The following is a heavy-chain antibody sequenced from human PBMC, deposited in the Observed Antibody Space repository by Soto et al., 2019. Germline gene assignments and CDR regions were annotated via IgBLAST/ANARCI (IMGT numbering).Heavy chain of an antibody. J-gene: IGHJ6*02. CDR1: GYTFASYD. CDR3: ARVASLSPTETYYDYCMDV. V-gene: IGHV1-8*01. Sequence: QVQLVQSGAEVKKPGASVKVSCKASGYTFASYDINWVRQATGQGIEWMGWMNPNSGNTGYAQKFQGRVTMTRNTYISTAYMELSSLRSEDTAVYYCARVASLSPTETYYDYCMDVWGQGTTVTVSS. D-gene: IGHD3-3*02. CDR2: MNPNSGNT.